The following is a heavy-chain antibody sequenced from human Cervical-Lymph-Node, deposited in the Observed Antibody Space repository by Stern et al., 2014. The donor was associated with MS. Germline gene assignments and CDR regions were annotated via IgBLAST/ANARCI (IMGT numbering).Heavy chain of an antibody. Sequence: VQLEESGGGLVKPGGSLRLSCAASGFTFSSYSMNWVRQAPRPGLARVSSISSSSSYIYYADSVKGRFTISRDNAKNSLYLQMNSLRAEDTAVYYCARVDYGDYVGQTYWGQGTLVTVSS. V-gene: IGHV3-21*01. J-gene: IGHJ4*02. CDR3: ARVDYGDYVGQTY. CDR1: GFTFSSYS. D-gene: IGHD4-17*01. CDR2: ISSSSSYI.